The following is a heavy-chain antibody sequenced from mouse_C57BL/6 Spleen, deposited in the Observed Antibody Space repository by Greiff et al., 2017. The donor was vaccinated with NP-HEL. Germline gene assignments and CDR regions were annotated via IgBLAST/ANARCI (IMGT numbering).Heavy chain of an antibody. CDR1: GYTFTSYW. CDR3: ARYYGYYYAMDY. J-gene: IGHJ4*01. CDR2: IDPSDSYT. Sequence: VQLQQPGAELVKPGASVKLSCKASGYTFTSYWMQWVKQRPGQGLEWIGEIDPSDSYTNYNQKFKGKATLTVDTSSSTAYMQLSSLTSEDSAVYYCARYYGYYYAMDYWGQGTSVTVSS. V-gene: IGHV1-50*01. D-gene: IGHD1-1*01.